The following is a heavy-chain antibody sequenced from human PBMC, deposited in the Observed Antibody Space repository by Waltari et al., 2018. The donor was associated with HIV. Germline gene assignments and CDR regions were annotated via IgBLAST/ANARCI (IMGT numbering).Heavy chain of an antibody. D-gene: IGHD3-16*01. Sequence: QVQLVESGGGVVQPGRSLRLSCAASGFTFSSYGMPWVRQAPGKGLEWGAVISYDGSNKYYADSVKGRVTISRDNSKNTLYLQMNSLRAEDTAVYYCAKDLNGYYYYGMDVWGQGTTVTVSS. CDR1: GFTFSSYG. V-gene: IGHV3-30*18. J-gene: IGHJ6*02. CDR2: ISYDGSNK. CDR3: AKDLNGYYYYGMDV.